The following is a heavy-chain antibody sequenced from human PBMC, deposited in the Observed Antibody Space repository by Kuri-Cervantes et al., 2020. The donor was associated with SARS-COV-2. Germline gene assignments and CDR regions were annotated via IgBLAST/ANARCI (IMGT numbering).Heavy chain of an antibody. Sequence: GESLKISCAASGFTFSSYGMHWVRQAPGKGLEWVAVIWYDGSNKYYADSVKGRFTISRDNAKNTLYLQMNSLRAEDTAVYYCARWYSSSWYHYYYMDVWGKGTTVTVSS. J-gene: IGHJ6*03. CDR1: GFTFSSYG. V-gene: IGHV3-33*01. D-gene: IGHD6-13*01. CDR2: IWYDGSNK. CDR3: ARWYSSSWYHYYYMDV.